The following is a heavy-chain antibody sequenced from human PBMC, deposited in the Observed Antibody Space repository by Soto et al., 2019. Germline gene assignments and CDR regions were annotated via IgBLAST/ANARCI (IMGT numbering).Heavy chain of an antibody. CDR2: IYHNGST. CDR3: AIDLIYDSSGYLVPFGYYYGMDV. V-gene: IGHV4-38-2*02. CDR1: GSSIRSGYY. J-gene: IGHJ6*02. D-gene: IGHD3-22*01. Sequence: SETLSLTCAVPGSSIRSGYYWGWIRQPPGKGLEWIGSIYHNGSTYYNPSLKSRVTISVDTSKNQFSLKLSSVTAADTAVYYCAIDLIYDSSGYLVPFGYYYGMDVWGQGTTVTVSS.